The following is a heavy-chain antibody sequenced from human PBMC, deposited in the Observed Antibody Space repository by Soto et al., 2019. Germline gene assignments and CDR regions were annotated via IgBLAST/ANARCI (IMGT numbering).Heavy chain of an antibody. J-gene: IGHJ4*02. CDR1: GFTFSSYS. CDR3: ARDPAPTTGTAARRLDVDE. V-gene: IGHV3-48*02. CDR2: ISSSSSTI. Sequence: GGSLRLSCAASGFTFSSYSMNWVRQAPGKGLEWVSYISSSSSTIYYADSVKGRFTISRDNAKNSLYLQMNSLRDEDTAVYYCARDPAPTTGTAARRLDVDERGQGTLVTVSS. D-gene: IGHD4-17*01.